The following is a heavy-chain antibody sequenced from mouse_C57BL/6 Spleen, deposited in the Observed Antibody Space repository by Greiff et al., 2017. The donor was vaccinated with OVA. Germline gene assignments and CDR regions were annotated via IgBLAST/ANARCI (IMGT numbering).Heavy chain of an antibody. CDR3: ARGTGTGDWYFDV. CDR2: IYPRDGST. Sequence: VQLVESGPELVKPGASVKLSCKASGYTFTSYDINWVKQRPGQGLEWIGWIYPRDGSTKYNEKFKGKATLTVDTSSSTAYMELHSLTSEDSAVYFCARGTGTGDWYFDVWGTGTTVTVSS. V-gene: IGHV1-85*01. J-gene: IGHJ1*03. D-gene: IGHD4-1*01. CDR1: GYTFTSYD.